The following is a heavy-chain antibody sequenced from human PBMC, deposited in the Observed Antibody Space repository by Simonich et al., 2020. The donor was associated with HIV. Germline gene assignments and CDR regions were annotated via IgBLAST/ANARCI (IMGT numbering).Heavy chain of an antibody. V-gene: IGHV1-46*01. CDR1: GYTFTIYY. D-gene: IGHD2-15*01. Sequence: QVQLVQSGAVVQKPGASVKVSCTASGYTFTIYYMNWVRQAPGQGLEWMGKINPGGSRTYAQKFQGRVTMTRDTSTSTVYMELRSLRSEDTAVYYCAGNSGGYWYFDLWGRGTLVTVSS. CDR2: INPGGSR. CDR3: AGNSGGYWYFDL. J-gene: IGHJ2*01.